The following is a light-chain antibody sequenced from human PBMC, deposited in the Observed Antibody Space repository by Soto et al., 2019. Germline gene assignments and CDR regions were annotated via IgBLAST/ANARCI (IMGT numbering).Light chain of an antibody. V-gene: IGKV1-8*01. CDR3: QQYYTYPWT. J-gene: IGKJ1*01. CDR1: QGITNY. CDR2: AAS. Sequence: AIRMTQSPSSLSASTGDRVTITCRASQGITNYLVWYQQKPGKAPKVLIHAASTLQSGVSSRFSGSGSGTDFTLTISCLQSEDFATYYCQQYYTYPWTFGQGTKVDI.